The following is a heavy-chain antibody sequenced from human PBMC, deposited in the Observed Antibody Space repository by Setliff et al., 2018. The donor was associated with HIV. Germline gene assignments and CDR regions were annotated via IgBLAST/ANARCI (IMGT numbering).Heavy chain of an antibody. CDR3: AGGGAVSADFDS. D-gene: IGHD3-16*01. Sequence: SETLSLTCTVSGGSIRNEDYFWSWIRQPPGKGLEWIGYITYSGSAYYNPSLKSRLTISVDTSKNQFSLSLNSLTAADTAVHFFAGGGAVSADFDSWGQGTLVTVSS. CDR1: GGSIRNEDYF. CDR2: ITYSGSA. J-gene: IGHJ5*01. V-gene: IGHV4-30-4*08.